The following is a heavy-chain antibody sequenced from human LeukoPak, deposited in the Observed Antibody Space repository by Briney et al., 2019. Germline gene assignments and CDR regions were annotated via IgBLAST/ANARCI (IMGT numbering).Heavy chain of an antibody. CDR1: GFTFSSYN. V-gene: IGHV3-21*01. CDR2: ISSSSSYI. CDR3: ARVGSQLGTSYFDY. J-gene: IGHJ4*02. D-gene: IGHD6-13*01. Sequence: GGSLRLSCAASGFTFSSYNMNSVRQAPGKGLEWVSSISSSSSYIYYADSLKGRFTISRDNAKNSLYLQMNSLRAEDRAVYYCARVGSQLGTSYFDYWGQGNLVTVSS.